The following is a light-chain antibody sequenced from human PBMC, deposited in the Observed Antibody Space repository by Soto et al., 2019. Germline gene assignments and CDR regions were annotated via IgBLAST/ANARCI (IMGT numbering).Light chain of an antibody. Sequence: DIQMTQSPSSLSASVGDRVTITRRASQSISSHLNWYQQKPGKAPKLLIYAASSLQSGVPSRFSGSGSGTDFTLTISSLQPEDFATYYCQQSDTTPRTFGQGTKVDIK. CDR1: QSISSH. CDR2: AAS. V-gene: IGKV1-39*01. J-gene: IGKJ1*01. CDR3: QQSDTTPRT.